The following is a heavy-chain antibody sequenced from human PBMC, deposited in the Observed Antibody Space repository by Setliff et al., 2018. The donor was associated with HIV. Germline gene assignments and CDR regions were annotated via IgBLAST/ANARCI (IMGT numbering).Heavy chain of an antibody. CDR2: INHSGST. D-gene: IGHD2-15*01. CDR1: GGSFSGNY. CDR3: ARGPGGWQRDYYYYMDV. J-gene: IGHJ6*03. Sequence: LSLTCAVYGGSFSGNYWSWIRQPPGKGLEWIGEINHSGSTNYNPSLKSRVIISVDLSKNQFSLKLSSVTAADTAVYYCARGPGGWQRDYYYYMDVWGKGTTVTVSS. V-gene: IGHV4-34*01.